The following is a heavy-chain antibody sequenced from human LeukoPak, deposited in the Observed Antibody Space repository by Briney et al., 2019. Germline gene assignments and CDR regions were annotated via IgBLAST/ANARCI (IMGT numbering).Heavy chain of an antibody. CDR2: ISSSGSTI. CDR1: GFTFSNE. D-gene: IGHD3-10*02. V-gene: IGHV3-48*03. J-gene: IGHJ6*04. CDR3: AGLGITMIGGV. Sequence: PGGSLRLSCAASGFTFSNEMNWVRQAPGKGLEWVSYISSSGSTIYYADSVKGRFTISRDNAKNSLSLQMNSLRAEDTAVYYCAGLGITMIGGVWGKGTTVTISS.